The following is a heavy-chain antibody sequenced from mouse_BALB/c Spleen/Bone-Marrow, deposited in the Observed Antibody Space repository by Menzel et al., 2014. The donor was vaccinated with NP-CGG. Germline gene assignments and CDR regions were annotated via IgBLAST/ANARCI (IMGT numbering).Heavy chain of an antibody. CDR3: AVYDGYAMDY. Sequence: VQLQQPGAELVRSGASVKLSCTASGFNIKDYYMHWVKQRPEQGLEWIGWIDPENGDTEYAPKFQGKATMTADTSSNTAYLQLSSLTSEDTAVYYCAVYDGYAMDYWGQGTSVTVSS. V-gene: IGHV14-4*02. D-gene: IGHD2-3*01. J-gene: IGHJ4*01. CDR2: IDPENGDT. CDR1: GFNIKDYY.